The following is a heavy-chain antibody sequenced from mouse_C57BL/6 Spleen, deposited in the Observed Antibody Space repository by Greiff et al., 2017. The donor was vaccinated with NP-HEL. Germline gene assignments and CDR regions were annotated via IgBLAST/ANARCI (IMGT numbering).Heavy chain of an antibody. D-gene: IGHD3-2*02. CDR1: GYTFTSYW. CDR3: ARQGSGPWFAY. V-gene: IGHV1-69*01. CDR2: IDPSDSYT. J-gene: IGHJ3*01. Sequence: QVQLQQSGAELVMPGASVKLSCKASGYTFTSYWMHWVKQRPGQGLEWIGEIDPSDSYTNYNQKFKGKSTLTVDKSSSTAYMQLSSLTSEDSAVYYCARQGSGPWFAYWGQGTLVTVSA.